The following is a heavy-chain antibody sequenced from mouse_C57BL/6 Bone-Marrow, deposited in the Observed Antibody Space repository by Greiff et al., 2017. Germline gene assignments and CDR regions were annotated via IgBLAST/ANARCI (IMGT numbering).Heavy chain of an antibody. Sequence: EVQLQQSGGGLVQPGGSLKLSCAASGFTFSDYGMAWVRQAPRKGPEWVAFISNLAYSIYYADTVTGRFTISRENAKNTLYLEMSSLRSEDTAMYYCAKELFFYSAMDYWGQKTSDTVSS. CDR2: ISNLAYSI. CDR3: AKELFFYSAMDY. CDR1: GFTFSDYG. J-gene: IGHJ4*01. V-gene: IGHV5-15*01. D-gene: IGHD1-1*01.